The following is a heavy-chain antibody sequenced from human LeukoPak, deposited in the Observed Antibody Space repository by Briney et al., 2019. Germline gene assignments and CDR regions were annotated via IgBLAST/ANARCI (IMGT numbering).Heavy chain of an antibody. D-gene: IGHD2/OR15-2a*01. CDR2: IYYSGST. CDR3: ASTISTSPGWFDP. J-gene: IGHJ5*02. CDR1: GGSFSSGDYY. V-gene: IGHV4-30-4*08. Sequence: SQTLSLTCTVSGGSFSSGDYYWSWIRQPPGKGLEWIGYIYYSGSTCYNPSLKSRVTISVDTSKNQFSLKLSSVTAADTAVYYCASTISTSPGWFDPWGQGTLVTVSS.